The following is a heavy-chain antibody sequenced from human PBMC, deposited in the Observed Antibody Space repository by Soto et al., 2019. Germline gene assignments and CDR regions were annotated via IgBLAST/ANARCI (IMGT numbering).Heavy chain of an antibody. CDR3: ARDVHSRERQKHQDY. D-gene: IGHD3-10*02. J-gene: IGHJ4*02. CDR2: ISYDGSNK. CDR1: GFTFSSYA. V-gene: IGHV3-30-3*01. Sequence: QVQLVESGGGVVQPGRSLRLSCAASGFTFSSYAMHWVRQAPGKGLEWVAVISYDGSNKYYADSVKGRFTISRDNSKNTLYLQMNSLRAEDTAVYYCARDVHSRERQKHQDYWGQGTLVTVSS.